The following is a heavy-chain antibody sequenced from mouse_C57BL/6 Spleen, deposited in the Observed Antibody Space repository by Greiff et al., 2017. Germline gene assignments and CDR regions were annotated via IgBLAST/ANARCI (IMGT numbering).Heavy chain of an antibody. J-gene: IGHJ3*01. V-gene: IGHV8-8*01. D-gene: IGHD2-3*01. CDR1: GFSLSTFGMG. Sequence: QVTLKVSGPGILQPSQTLSLTCSFSGFSLSTFGMGVGWIRQPSGKGLEWLAHIWWDDDKYYTPALKSRLTISKDTSKHPVFLKIANVDTADTATYYCARMGGYDGYCLFFGYWGQGTLVTVSA. CDR2: IWWDDDK. CDR3: ARMGGYDGYCLFFGY.